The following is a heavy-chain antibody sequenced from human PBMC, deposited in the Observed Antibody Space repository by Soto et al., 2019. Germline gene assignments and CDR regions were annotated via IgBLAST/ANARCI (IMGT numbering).Heavy chain of an antibody. CDR2: ISDSGVST. Sequence: GGSLRLSCAASGLTFSNFAMSWVRQAPGKGLEWVSAISDSGVSTYYADSVKGRFTISRDSSKNTLYLQMNSLRADDTAVYYCAKGIKWELTLDYWGQGTLVTVSS. J-gene: IGHJ4*02. CDR3: AKGIKWELTLDY. CDR1: GLTFSNFA. V-gene: IGHV3-23*01. D-gene: IGHD1-26*01.